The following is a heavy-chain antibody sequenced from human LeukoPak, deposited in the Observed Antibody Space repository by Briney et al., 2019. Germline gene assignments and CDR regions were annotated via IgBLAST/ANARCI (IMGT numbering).Heavy chain of an antibody. CDR2: ISYDGSST. CDR1: GFTFSNYW. J-gene: IGHJ4*02. Sequence: WGSLRLSCAASGFTFSNYWMHWVRHAPGKGLVWVSRISYDGSSTNYADSVKGRFTISRDNAKNTLYLQMNSLRAEDTAVYYCARALIGYYFDYWGQGTLVTVSS. D-gene: IGHD2-8*01. V-gene: IGHV3-74*01. CDR3: ARALIGYYFDY.